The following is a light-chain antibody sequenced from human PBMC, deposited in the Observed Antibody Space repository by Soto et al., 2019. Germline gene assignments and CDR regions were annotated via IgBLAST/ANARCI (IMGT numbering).Light chain of an antibody. CDR1: SSNIVSNY. CDR3: AAWDDSLRGPV. CDR2: MNN. Sequence: QSVLTQPPSASGTPGQRVTISCSGSSSNIVSNYVYWYQQLPGTAPKLLVYMNNQRPSGVPDRFSGSKSGTSASLAIHGLRSEDEADYYCAAWDDSLRGPVFGGGTKLTVL. J-gene: IGLJ3*02. V-gene: IGLV1-47*01.